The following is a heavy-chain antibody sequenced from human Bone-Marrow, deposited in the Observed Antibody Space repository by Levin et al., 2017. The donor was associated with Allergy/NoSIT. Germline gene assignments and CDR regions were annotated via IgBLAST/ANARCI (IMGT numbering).Heavy chain of an antibody. V-gene: IGHV4-39*01. CDR1: GGSISSSTYY. Sequence: PSETLSLTCTVSGGSISSSTYYWGWIRQPPGKGLEWIGTIYYSGNTYYNPSLESRLTISVDTSKNQFSLKLSSVTAADTAVYYCTRHGGSLVGVVAGTAFDIWGQGTMVTVSS. D-gene: IGHD2-15*01. CDR2: IYYSGNT. J-gene: IGHJ3*02. CDR3: TRHGGSLVGVVAGTAFDI.